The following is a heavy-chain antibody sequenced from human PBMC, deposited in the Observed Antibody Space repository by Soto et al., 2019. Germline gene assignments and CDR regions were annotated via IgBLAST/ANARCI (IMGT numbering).Heavy chain of an antibody. V-gene: IGHV4-34*01. CDR2: INHSGST. Sequence: SETLSLTCAVYGGSFSGYYWSWIRQPPGKGLEWIGEINHSGSTNYNPSLKSRVTISVDTSKNQFSLKLSSVTAADTAVYYCARGRVYVAVGGKVPYYFDYGGREPLVPVPS. CDR3: ARGRVYVAVGGKVPYYFDY. CDR1: GGSFSGYY. D-gene: IGHD6-19*01. J-gene: IGHJ4*02.